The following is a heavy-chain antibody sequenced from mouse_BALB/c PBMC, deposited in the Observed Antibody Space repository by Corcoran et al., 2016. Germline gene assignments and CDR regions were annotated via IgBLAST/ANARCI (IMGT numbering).Heavy chain of an antibody. Sequence: EVLLQQSGPELVKPGASVTISCTASGCTFTSYVLHWVKPKPRQGIEWIGYINPYNDGTKYNEKFKGKATLTSDQSSSTAYMELSSLTSEDSAVYYCARPASGYCDVWGAGTTVTVSS. CDR1: GCTFTSYV. V-gene: IGHV1S136*01. D-gene: IGHD3-1*01. CDR3: ARPASGYCDV. J-gene: IGHJ1*01. CDR2: INPYNDGT.